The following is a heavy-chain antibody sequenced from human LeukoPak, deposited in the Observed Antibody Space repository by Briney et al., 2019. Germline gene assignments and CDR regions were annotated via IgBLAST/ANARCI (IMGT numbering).Heavy chain of an antibody. Sequence: GASVTVSCKVSGYTLTELSMHRVRQAPGKGLEWVGGFDPEDGETIYAQKFQGRVTMTEDTSTDTAYMELSSLRSEDTAVYYCATKGQWLVGPFGNWGQGTLVTVSS. CDR2: FDPEDGET. J-gene: IGHJ4*02. CDR1: GYTLTELS. D-gene: IGHD6-19*01. CDR3: ATKGQWLVGPFGN. V-gene: IGHV1-24*01.